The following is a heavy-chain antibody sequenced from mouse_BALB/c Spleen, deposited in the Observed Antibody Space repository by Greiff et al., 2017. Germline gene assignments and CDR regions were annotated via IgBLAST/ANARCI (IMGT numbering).Heavy chain of an antibody. CDR3: AREGGYDGAWFAY. J-gene: IGHJ3*01. Sequence: VQLVESGAELVRPGSSVKISCKASGYAFSSYWMNWVKQRPGQGLEWIGQIYPGDGDTNYNGKFKGKATLTADKSSSTAYMQLSSLTSEDSAVYFCAREGGYDGAWFAYWGQGTLVTVSA. CDR2: IYPGDGDT. CDR1: GYAFSSYW. D-gene: IGHD2-2*01. V-gene: IGHV1-80*01.